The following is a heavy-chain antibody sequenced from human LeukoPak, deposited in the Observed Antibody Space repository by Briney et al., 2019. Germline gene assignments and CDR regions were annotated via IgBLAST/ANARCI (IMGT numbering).Heavy chain of an antibody. Sequence: PGGSLRLSYAGSGFTFGDYAIHWVRQAPGKGLEWVCGINWRSDFIAYADSVRDRFIISRDNARNSVYLQMSSLGPEDTAFYYCAKDLARPTSQRVYGLDSWGQGTVVTVSS. CDR1: GFTFGDYA. CDR3: AKDLARPTSQRVYGLDS. CDR2: INWRSDFI. D-gene: IGHD3-10*01. J-gene: IGHJ3*01. V-gene: IGHV3-9*01.